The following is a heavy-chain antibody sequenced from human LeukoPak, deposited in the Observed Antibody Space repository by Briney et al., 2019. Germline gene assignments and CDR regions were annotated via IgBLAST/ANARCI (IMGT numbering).Heavy chain of an antibody. CDR2: IIPIFGTA. CDR1: GGTFSSYA. J-gene: IGHJ1*01. Sequence: SVKVSCKASGGTFSSYAISWVRQAPGQGLEWMGRIIPIFGTANHAQKFQGRVTITTDESTSTAYMELSSLRSEDTAVYYCARGRVYYYDSSGYYVYFQHWGQGTLVTVSS. CDR3: ARGRVYYYDSSGYYVYFQH. D-gene: IGHD3-22*01. V-gene: IGHV1-69*05.